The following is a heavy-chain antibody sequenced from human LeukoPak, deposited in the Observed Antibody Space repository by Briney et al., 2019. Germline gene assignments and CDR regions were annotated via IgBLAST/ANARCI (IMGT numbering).Heavy chain of an antibody. CDR2: IYNTGRT. V-gene: IGHV4-59*01. J-gene: IGHJ5*02. CDR3: ARDRYAVGHNCFDP. Sequence: SETLSLTCTVSGGSISSYYWSWIRQPPGKGLERIGYIYNTGRTNYNPSLESRVTIAVDTSKNQFSLKLSSVTAADTAAYYCARDRYAVGHNCFDPWGQGTLVTVSS. D-gene: IGHD2-2*01. CDR1: GGSISSYY.